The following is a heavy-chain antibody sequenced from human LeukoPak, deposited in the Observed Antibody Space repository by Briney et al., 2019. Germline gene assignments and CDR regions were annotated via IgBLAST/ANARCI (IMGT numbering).Heavy chain of an antibody. CDR2: IYYSGST. Sequence: SETLSLTCTVSGGSISSYYWSWIRQPPGKGLEWIGYIYYSGSTNYNPSLKSRVTISVDTSKNQFSLKLSSVTAADTAVYYCAREVVVVAARHFDYWGQGTLVTVSS. J-gene: IGHJ4*02. CDR1: GGSISSYY. V-gene: IGHV4-59*01. D-gene: IGHD2-15*01. CDR3: AREVVVVAARHFDY.